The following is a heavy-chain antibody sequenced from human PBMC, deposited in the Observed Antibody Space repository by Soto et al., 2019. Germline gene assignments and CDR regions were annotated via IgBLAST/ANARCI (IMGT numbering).Heavy chain of an antibody. CDR1: GGSISSSSYY. Sequence: SETLSLTCTVSGGSISSSSYYWGWIRQPPGKGLEWIGSIYYSGSTYYNPSLKSRVTISVDTSKNQFSLKLSSVTAADTAVYYCARHPVSTAMVSHYGMDVWGQGTTVTVS. V-gene: IGHV4-39*01. CDR2: IYYSGST. J-gene: IGHJ6*02. CDR3: ARHPVSTAMVSHYGMDV. D-gene: IGHD5-18*01.